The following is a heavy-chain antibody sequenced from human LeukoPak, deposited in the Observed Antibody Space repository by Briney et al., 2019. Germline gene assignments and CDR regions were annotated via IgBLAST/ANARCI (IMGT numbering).Heavy chain of an antibody. D-gene: IGHD2-2*01. CDR3: ASPKGYCSSTSCYAVPFDY. Sequence: SVKVSCKASGGTFSSYAISWVRQAPGQGLEWMAGIIPIFGTANYAQKFQGRVTITTDESTSTAYLELSSLRSEDTAVYYCASPKGYCSSTSCYAVPFDYWGQGTLVTVSS. CDR2: IIPIFGTA. V-gene: IGHV1-69*05. CDR1: GGTFSSYA. J-gene: IGHJ4*02.